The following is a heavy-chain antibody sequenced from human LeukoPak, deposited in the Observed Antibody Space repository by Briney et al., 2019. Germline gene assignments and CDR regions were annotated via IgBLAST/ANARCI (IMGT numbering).Heavy chain of an antibody. CDR1: GGSITSGDYN. D-gene: IGHD5-12*01. J-gene: IGHJ6*02. V-gene: IGHV4-31*03. CDR3: AREVAGSHPYYYFGLDV. CDR2: SHYSGSD. Sequence: SETLSLTCSVSGGSITSGDYNWTWVRQHPGKGLEWIGSSHYSGSDFYNPSLQSRLTISVDTSKRQISLQLTSVTAADTAVYFCAREVAGSHPYYYFGLDVWGQGTTVTVSS.